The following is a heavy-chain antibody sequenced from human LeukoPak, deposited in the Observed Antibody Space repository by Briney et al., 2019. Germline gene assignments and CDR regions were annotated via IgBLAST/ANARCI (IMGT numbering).Heavy chain of an antibody. D-gene: IGHD6-19*01. CDR1: GYTFTSYD. CDR2: MNPNSGNT. V-gene: IGHV1-8*01. Sequence: ASVKVSCKASGYTFTSYDINWVRQATGQGLEWMGWMNPNSGNTGYAQKFQGRVTMTRNTSISIAYMELSSLRSEDTAVYYCARGYSSGWYGGVRAFDIWGQGTMVTVSS. J-gene: IGHJ3*02. CDR3: ARGYSSGWYGGVRAFDI.